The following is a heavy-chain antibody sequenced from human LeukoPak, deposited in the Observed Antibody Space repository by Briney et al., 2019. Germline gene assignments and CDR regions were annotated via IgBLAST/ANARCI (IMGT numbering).Heavy chain of an antibody. J-gene: IGHJ5*02. Sequence: SVKVSCKASGGTFNRYAVTWVRQAPGRGLEWLGGIIPIFGTANYAQKFQGRVTITTDESKNTAYVELTSLTSEDTAVYYCASGKYGLRSLLDPWGQGTLVTVST. CDR1: GGTFNRYA. CDR2: IIPIFGTA. CDR3: ASGKYGLRSLLDP. D-gene: IGHD1-26*01. V-gene: IGHV1-69*05.